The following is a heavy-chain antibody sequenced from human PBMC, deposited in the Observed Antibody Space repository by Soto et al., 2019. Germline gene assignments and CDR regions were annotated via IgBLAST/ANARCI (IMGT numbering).Heavy chain of an antibody. CDR2: IYYSGST. Sequence: KPSETLSLTCTVSGGSISSYYWSWIRQPPGKGLEWIGYIYYSGSTNYNPSLKSRVTISVDTSKNQFSLKLSSVTAADTAVYYCARVNDFWSGRPYYYYYGMDVWGQGTTVTVSS. CDR1: GGSISSYY. V-gene: IGHV4-59*01. CDR3: ARVNDFWSGRPYYYYYGMDV. J-gene: IGHJ6*02. D-gene: IGHD3-3*01.